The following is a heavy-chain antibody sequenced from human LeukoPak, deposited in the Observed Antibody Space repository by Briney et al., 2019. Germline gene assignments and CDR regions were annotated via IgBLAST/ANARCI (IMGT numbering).Heavy chain of an antibody. J-gene: IGHJ4*02. CDR2: INPYSGGT. Sequence: ASVTVSCKASGYTFTSYDINWVRQATGQGLEWMGWINPYSGGTNYAQKFQGRVTMTRDASISTAYMELSRLRSDDTAVYYCVRDRTKYCSSTSCPLDYWGQGTLVTVSS. D-gene: IGHD2-2*01. CDR3: VRDRTKYCSSTSCPLDY. CDR1: GYTFTSYD. V-gene: IGHV1-2*02.